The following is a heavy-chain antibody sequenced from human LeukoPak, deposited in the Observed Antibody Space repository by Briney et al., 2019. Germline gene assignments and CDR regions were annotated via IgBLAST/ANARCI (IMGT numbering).Heavy chain of an antibody. V-gene: IGHV4-59*01. CDR2: LSYSGTP. J-gene: IGHJ4*02. CDR3: ARGGWRPDS. Sequence: SETLSLTCTVSGVSISGGSISTYFWSWIRQPPGRGLEWIGYLSYSGTPNYNPSLRSRVSISLDTSKNQFSLKLSSVTAADAAVYYCARGGWRPDSWGQGTLVTVSS. CDR1: GGSISTYF.